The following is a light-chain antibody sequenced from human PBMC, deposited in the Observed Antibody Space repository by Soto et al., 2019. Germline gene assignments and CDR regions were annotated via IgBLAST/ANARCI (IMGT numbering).Light chain of an antibody. Sequence: QSALTQPASVSGSPGQTITIACTGTSSDIGGYNFVSWYQQHPGKAPKLLIYDVGNRPSGVYNRFSGYKSGNTASLTISGLQAEDDAHYCRYSYRTVSTYVFGPGTKVTVL. J-gene: IGLJ1*01. CDR3: YSYRTVSTYV. CDR1: SSDIGGYNF. CDR2: DVG. V-gene: IGLV2-14*01.